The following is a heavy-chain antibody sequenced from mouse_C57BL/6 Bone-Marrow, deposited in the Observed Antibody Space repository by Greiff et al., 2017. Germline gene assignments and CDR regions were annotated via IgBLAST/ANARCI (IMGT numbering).Heavy chain of an antibody. D-gene: IGHD1-1*01. Sequence: DVKLVESGGGLVKPGGSLKLSCAASGFTFSSYTMSWVRQTPEKRLEWVATISGGGGNTYYPDSVKGRFTISRDNAKNTLYLQMSSLMSEDTALYYCARHGSSYWCFDVWGKGTTVTVSS. V-gene: IGHV5-9*01. CDR2: ISGGGGNT. J-gene: IGHJ1*03. CDR3: ARHGSSYWCFDV. CDR1: GFTFSSYT.